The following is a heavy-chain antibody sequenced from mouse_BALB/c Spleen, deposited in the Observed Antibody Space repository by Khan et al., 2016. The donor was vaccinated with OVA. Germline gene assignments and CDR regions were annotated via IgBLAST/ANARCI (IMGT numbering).Heavy chain of an antibody. D-gene: IGHD2-2*01. CDR3: RRSGYGSVAY. CDR1: GYTFRSYY. Sequence: VQLQQSGAELAKPGASVKLSCKASGYTFRSYYMYWVKERPGQGLEWIGEINPSNGGSNFNEKFKTKATLTVDKSSSTAYMQLGSLTSEDSAGYYGRRSGYGSVAYWGQGTLVTVSA. V-gene: IGHV1S81*02. CDR2: INPSNGGS. J-gene: IGHJ3*01.